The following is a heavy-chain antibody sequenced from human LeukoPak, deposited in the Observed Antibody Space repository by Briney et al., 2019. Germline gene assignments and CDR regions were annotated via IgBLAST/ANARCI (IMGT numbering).Heavy chain of an antibody. V-gene: IGHV3-30*04. D-gene: IGHD5-24*01. CDR1: GFTFSSYA. J-gene: IGHJ4*02. Sequence: PGGSLRLSCAASGFTFSSYAMHWVRQAPGKGLEWVAVIPYDGSNKYYADSVKGRFTISRDNSKNTLYLQMNSLRAEDTAVYYCARDLSEMATIGYFDYWGQGTLVTVSS. CDR3: ARDLSEMATIGYFDY. CDR2: IPYDGSNK.